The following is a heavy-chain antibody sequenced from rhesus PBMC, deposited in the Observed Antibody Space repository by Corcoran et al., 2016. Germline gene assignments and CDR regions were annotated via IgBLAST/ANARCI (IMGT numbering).Heavy chain of an antibody. Sequence: QVQLVQSGAEIKQPGASVKLSCRASGYTFTSYYIHWVRPTPVQGLEWIGLISPYNGNKGNAQRFQGRVALTSDTSTGTGYMELSSLKSEDTAVYYCATETSSSEYLEFWGQGALVTVSS. J-gene: IGHJ1*01. V-gene: IGHV1-180*01. CDR3: ATETSSSEYLEF. CDR1: GYTFTSYY. CDR2: ISPYNGNK.